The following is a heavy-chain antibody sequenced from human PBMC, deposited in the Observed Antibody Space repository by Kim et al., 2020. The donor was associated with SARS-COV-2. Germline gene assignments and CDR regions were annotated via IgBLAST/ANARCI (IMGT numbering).Heavy chain of an antibody. CDR1: GFTFGDYA. CDR3: HGSSYCGGGSGLTGGLFFVL. V-gene: IGHV3-9*01. Sequence: GGSLRLSCAASGFTFGDYAMHWVRQAPGKGLEWVSGITWNSGNIGYADSVKGRFTISRDNAKNSLYLQMNSLRVEDTALYYCHGSSYCGGGSGLTGGLFFVLWRRGTLVTVCS. CDR2: ITWNSGNI. J-gene: IGHJ2*01. D-gene: IGHD2-15*01.